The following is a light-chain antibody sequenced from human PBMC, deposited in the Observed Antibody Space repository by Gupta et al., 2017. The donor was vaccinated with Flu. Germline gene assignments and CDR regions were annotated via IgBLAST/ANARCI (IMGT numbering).Light chain of an antibody. CDR3: HSRGTSGDHLV. J-gene: IGLJ2*01. CDR1: SLRSYS. V-gene: IGLV3-19*01. Sequence: SSELTQDPAVSVALGQTVRITCQGDSLRSYSASWYQQRPGQAPLFVIYGENNRPSGIPDPSSGSRSGNTASLTITGAQAEDEADYYCHSRGTSGDHLVFGGGTKLTVL. CDR2: GEN.